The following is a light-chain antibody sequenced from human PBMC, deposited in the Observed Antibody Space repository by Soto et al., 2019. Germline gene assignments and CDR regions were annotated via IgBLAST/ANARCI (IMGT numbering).Light chain of an antibody. CDR3: QQYNNWPPIT. J-gene: IGKJ5*01. Sequence: EIVMTQSPATLSVSPGERATLSCRASQSVSSNLAWYQQKPGQAPRLLIYAASTRATGIPGRFSGSGSGTEFTLTISSLQSEDFALYYCQQYNNWPPITFGQGTRLEIK. CDR2: AAS. V-gene: IGKV3-15*01. CDR1: QSVSSN.